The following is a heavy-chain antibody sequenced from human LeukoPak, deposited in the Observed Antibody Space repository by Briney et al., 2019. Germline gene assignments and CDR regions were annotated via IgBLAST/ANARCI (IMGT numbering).Heavy chain of an antibody. CDR2: IYPGDSDT. V-gene: IGHV5-51*01. CDR1: EYRFTSYW. CDR3: ARQTAFRVSPDI. J-gene: IGHJ3*02. Sequence: AGESLQISCKGSEYRFTSYWIGWGRQVPGKGREWVGIIYPGDSDTRYSPSFQGQVTISADKSITTAYLQWSSLKASDTAMYYCARQTAFRVSPDIWGQGTMVTVSS. D-gene: IGHD3-10*01.